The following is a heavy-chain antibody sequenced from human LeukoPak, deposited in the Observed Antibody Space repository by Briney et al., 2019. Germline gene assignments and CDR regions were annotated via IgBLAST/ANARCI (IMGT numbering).Heavy chain of an antibody. D-gene: IGHD5/OR15-5a*01. J-gene: IGHJ4*02. CDR3: ARSQAGQQVSSFDY. Sequence: ASVRVSCKASGYAFTSHAVNWIRQAPGHGLEWMGWMNTYTGNPTYAQGITGRFVFYLDISVNTAYLQISGLKAEDTAVYYCARSQAGQQVSSFDYWGQGTLVTVSS. CDR1: GYAFTSHA. CDR2: MNTYTGNP. V-gene: IGHV7-4-1*02.